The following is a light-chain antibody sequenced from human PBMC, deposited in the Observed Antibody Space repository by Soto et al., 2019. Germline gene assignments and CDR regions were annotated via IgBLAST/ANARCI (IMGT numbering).Light chain of an antibody. J-gene: IGLJ1*01. V-gene: IGLV2-14*03. CDR3: ISYTDRQSYL. CDR2: AVS. Sequence: QSALTQPASVSGSPGQSITISCSGTSSDLGSYNHVAWYQQFPGKSPKLMIYAVSDRPPGGSDRFSGSKSGITASLTIPGVPNEDEAYYYCISYTDRQSYLFGTGTKLTVL. CDR1: SSDLGSYNH.